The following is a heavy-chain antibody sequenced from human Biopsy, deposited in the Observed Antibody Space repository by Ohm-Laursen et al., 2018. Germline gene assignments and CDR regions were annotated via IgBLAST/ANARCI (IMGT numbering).Heavy chain of an antibody. V-gene: IGHV3-15*01. D-gene: IGHD5-12*01. Sequence: SLRLSCAASQFTFTNSWMNWVRQAPGKGPEWVARIKSKVDGETTDYAAPVKGRFTISRDDSKKMLYLEMNSLKAEDTAVYYCSKWTGGYSYSSLWGRGTLVTVSS. CDR1: QFTFTNSW. J-gene: IGHJ4*02. CDR2: IKSKVDGETT. CDR3: SKWTGGYSYSSL.